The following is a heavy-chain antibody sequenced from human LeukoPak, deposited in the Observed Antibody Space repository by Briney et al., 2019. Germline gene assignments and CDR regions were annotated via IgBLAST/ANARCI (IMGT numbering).Heavy chain of an antibody. CDR3: ARDRWLGY. CDR1: GGSISNFY. CDR2: ISYSGGT. Sequence: PSETLSLTCNVSGGSISNFYWSWIRQAPGEGLEWIGYISYSGGTNYNPPLKSRVTISVDTSKNQFSLKLASVTTADTAVYYCARDRWLGYWGQGTLVTVSS. J-gene: IGHJ4*02. V-gene: IGHV4-59*01. D-gene: IGHD5-12*01.